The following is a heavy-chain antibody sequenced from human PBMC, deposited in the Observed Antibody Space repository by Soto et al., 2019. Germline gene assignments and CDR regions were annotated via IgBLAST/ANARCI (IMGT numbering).Heavy chain of an antibody. CDR2: IKSKTDGGTA. CDR1: GFNLSHPW. V-gene: IGHV3-15*01. J-gene: IGHJ4*02. D-gene: IGHD3-9*01. Sequence: GGSLRLSCVASGFNLSHPWMTWVRQAAGKGLEWVGRIKSKTDGGTADYAAHGKGRATISRDDSKNTVYLQMNSLKTKDTAVYYCTTGIYYDTWTGYHNVAYWGQGALVTVSS. CDR3: TTGIYYDTWTGYHNVAY.